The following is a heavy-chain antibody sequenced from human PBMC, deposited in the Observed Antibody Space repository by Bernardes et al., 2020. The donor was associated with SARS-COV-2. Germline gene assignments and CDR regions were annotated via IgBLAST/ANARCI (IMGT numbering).Heavy chain of an antibody. Sequence: SGPTLVQPTQTLTLTCTFSGFSLSTSGMCVSWIRQSPGKALEWLARVDWEDDKYYSTSLTTRLTISKDTSKNQVVLTMTNMDPVDTATYYCARAQYYYDSSGNYPYYVFDYWGQGTLVTVSS. D-gene: IGHD3-22*01. V-gene: IGHV2-70*11. CDR3: ARAQYYYDSSGNYPYYVFDY. CDR2: VDWEDDK. CDR1: GFSLSTSGMC. J-gene: IGHJ4*02.